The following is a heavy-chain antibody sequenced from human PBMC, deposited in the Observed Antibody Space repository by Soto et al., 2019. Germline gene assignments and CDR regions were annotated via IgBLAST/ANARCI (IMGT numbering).Heavy chain of an antibody. Sequence: QVQLVQSGPEVKKPGASVKVSCKASAYTFTTYGISWVRQAPGQGLEWMGWISGYNGQTNYAQKFRGRVTITTDTXSXTPXVELRSLRADDADMYYCARDGRNARWVEGLNAMDVWGHGTTVTVSS. CDR1: AYTFTTYG. D-gene: IGHD1-1*01. CDR3: ARDGRNARWVEGLNAMDV. J-gene: IGHJ6*02. V-gene: IGHV1-18*01. CDR2: ISGYNGQT.